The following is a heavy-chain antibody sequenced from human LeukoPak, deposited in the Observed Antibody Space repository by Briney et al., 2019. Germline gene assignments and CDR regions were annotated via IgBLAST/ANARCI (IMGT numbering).Heavy chain of an antibody. J-gene: IGHJ4*02. CDR3: ARGAGYCTSTSCHLWSDY. D-gene: IGHD2-2*01. Sequence: GGSLRLSCAASGFAFSDYYMSWIRQAPGKGLEWVSYISGSGSTIYYADSVKGRFTISRDNAKNSLYLQMNSLRAEDTAVYYCARGAGYCTSTSCHLWSDYWGQGTLVTVSS. CDR1: GFAFSDYY. V-gene: IGHV3-11*04. CDR2: ISGSGSTI.